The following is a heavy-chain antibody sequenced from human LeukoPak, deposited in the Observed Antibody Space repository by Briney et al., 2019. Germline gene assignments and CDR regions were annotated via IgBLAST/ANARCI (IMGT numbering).Heavy chain of an antibody. J-gene: IGHJ4*02. CDR1: GFTFSSYW. CDR3: ARARQLARAAAGTLVGYYFDY. Sequence: GGSLRLSCAASGFTFSSYWMSWVRQAPGKGLEWVANIKQDGSEKYYVDSVKGRFTISRDNAKNSLYLQMNSLRAEDTAVYYCARARQLARAAAGTLVGYYFDYWGQGTLVTVSS. V-gene: IGHV3-7*03. D-gene: IGHD6-13*01. CDR2: IKQDGSEK.